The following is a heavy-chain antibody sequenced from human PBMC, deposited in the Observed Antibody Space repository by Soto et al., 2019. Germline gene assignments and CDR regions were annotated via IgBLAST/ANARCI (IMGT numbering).Heavy chain of an antibody. V-gene: IGHV3-7*03. CDR2: MNEDGSER. J-gene: IGHJ4*02. CDR3: ARDRAYSRFDY. Sequence: GGSLRLSCAVSGFSFSSAWMTWIRQAPGKGLERVAVMNEDGSERYYVDSVKGRFTISRDNAKNALFLQMNSLRVEDTAVYFCARDRAYSRFDYWGQGSLVTVSS. CDR1: GFSFSSAW. D-gene: IGHD4-4*01.